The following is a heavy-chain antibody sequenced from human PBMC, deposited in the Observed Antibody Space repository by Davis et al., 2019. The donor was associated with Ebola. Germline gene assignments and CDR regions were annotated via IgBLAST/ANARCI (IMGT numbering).Heavy chain of an antibody. J-gene: IGHJ6*02. D-gene: IGHD3-22*01. CDR2: IIPILGIA. Sequence: SVKVSCKASGGTFSSYTISWVRQAPGQGLEWMGRIIPILGIANYAQKFQGRVTITADKSTSTAYMELSSLRSEDTAVYYCARGGITMMVVPRDYYYGLDVWGQGTTVTVSS. CDR3: ARGGITMMVVPRDYYYGLDV. CDR1: GGTFSSYT. V-gene: IGHV1-69*02.